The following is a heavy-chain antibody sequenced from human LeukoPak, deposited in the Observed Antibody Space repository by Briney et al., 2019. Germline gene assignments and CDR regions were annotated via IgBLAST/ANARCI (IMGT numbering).Heavy chain of an antibody. CDR1: GFTFSSYA. CDR3: ARDSGASSSWAFTPVYYFDY. D-gene: IGHD6-13*01. CDR2: ISYDGSNK. V-gene: IGHV3-30-3*01. Sequence: PGGSLRLSCAASGFTFSSYAMHWVRQAPGKGLEWVAVISYDGSNKYYADSVKGRFTISRDNSKNTLYLQMNSLRAEDTAVYYCARDSGASSSWAFTPVYYFDYWGQGNLVTVSP. J-gene: IGHJ4*02.